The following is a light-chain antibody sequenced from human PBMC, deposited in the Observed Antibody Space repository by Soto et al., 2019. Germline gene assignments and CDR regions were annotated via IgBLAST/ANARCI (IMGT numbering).Light chain of an antibody. CDR3: CSYAGSYTFYV. CDR1: SSDVGGYNY. V-gene: IGLV2-11*01. Sequence: QSVLTQPRSLSGSPGQSVTISCTGTSSDVGGYNYVSWYQHHPGKAPKLMIYDVSKRPSGVPDRFSGSKSGNTASLTISGLQAEDEANYYCCSYAGSYTFYVCGTGTKVTVL. CDR2: DVS. J-gene: IGLJ1*01.